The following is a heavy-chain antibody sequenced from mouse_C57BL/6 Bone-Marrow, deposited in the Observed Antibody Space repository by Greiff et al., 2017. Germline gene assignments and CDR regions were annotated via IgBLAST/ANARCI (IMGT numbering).Heavy chain of an antibody. J-gene: IGHJ2*01. CDR2: IDPENGDT. V-gene: IGHV14-4*01. CDR1: GFNITDDY. Sequence: VQLQQPGAELVRPGASVKLSCTASGFNITDDYMHWVKQRPEQGLEWIGWIDPENGDTEYASKFQGKATITADTSSNTAYLQLSSLTSEDTAVYYCTTNWDGVDYWGQGTTLTVSS. D-gene: IGHD4-1*01. CDR3: TTNWDGVDY.